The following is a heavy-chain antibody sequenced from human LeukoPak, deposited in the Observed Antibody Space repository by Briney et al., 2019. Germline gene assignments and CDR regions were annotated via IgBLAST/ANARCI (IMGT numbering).Heavy chain of an antibody. CDR3: ARRGYGDL. Sequence: PSETLSLTCTVSGVSITTYYWSWIRQSPGKRLEWIGYIFYSGTSNYNPSLRSRVTMSVDTSKNQFSLKVSSVTAADTAVYYCARRGYGDLWGQGTLATVSS. CDR2: IFYSGTS. CDR1: GVSITTYY. J-gene: IGHJ5*02. V-gene: IGHV4-59*08. D-gene: IGHD4-17*01.